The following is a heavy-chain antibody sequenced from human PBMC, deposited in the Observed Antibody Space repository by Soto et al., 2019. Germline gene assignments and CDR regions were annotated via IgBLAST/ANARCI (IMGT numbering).Heavy chain of an antibody. J-gene: IGHJ4*02. CDR2: ISYDGSNK. CDR1: GFTFSSYA. D-gene: IGHD1-1*01. CDR3: ARDSPTGTTFEAFY. Sequence: PGGSLRLSCAASGFTFSSYAMHWVRQAPGKGLEWVAVISYDGSNKYYADSVKGRFTISRDNSKNTLYLQMNSLRAEDTAVYYCARDSPTGTTFEAFYWGQGTLVTVSS. V-gene: IGHV3-30-3*01.